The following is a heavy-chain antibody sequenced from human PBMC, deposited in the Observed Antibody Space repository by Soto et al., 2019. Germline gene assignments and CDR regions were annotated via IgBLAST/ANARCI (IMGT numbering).Heavy chain of an antibody. CDR2: ISGSSGSA. CDR1: GFALDSYG. D-gene: IGHD3-16*02. V-gene: IGHV3-23*01. CDR3: ARIRGVIGGGPYY. J-gene: IGHJ4*02. Sequence: EVQLLESGGGLVQPGGSLRLSCAASGFALDSYGMSWVRQAPGRGLDWVSAISGSSGSAYYAGSVKGRFTISRDNSKKTVYFHMNSLRAEDTAIYSCARIRGVIGGGPYYWGQGTLVTVSS.